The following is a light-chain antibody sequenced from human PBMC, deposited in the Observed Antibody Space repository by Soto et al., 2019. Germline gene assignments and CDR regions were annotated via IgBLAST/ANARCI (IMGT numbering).Light chain of an antibody. CDR1: QSISSY. J-gene: IGKJ4*01. CDR2: AAS. CDR3: QQSGGIPLT. V-gene: IGKV1-39*01. Sequence: IQMTQSPSSLSACVGDRVTITCRASQSISSYLNWYQKKPEKAPYLLIYAASNVQSGVPSRFSGSGTGTEFTLTISSLQPEDSAIYYCQQSGGIPLTFGGGTKADIK.